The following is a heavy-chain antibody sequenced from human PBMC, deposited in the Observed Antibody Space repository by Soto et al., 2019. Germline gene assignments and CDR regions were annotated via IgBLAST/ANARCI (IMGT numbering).Heavy chain of an antibody. D-gene: IGHD1-26*01. CDR2: VSGYNRNT. J-gene: IGHJ4*02. Sequence: QVQLVQSGVEVKMPGASVKLSCKTYGYALTNYGVTWVRQVSGQGLEWIGWVSGYNRNTNYAQKFEDRVIMTTDTSTNTAHMELRSLRSDDTGIYYCVRERQWEPLIYWGRGTLLTLSP. CDR1: GYALTNYG. V-gene: IGHV1-18*01. CDR3: VRERQWEPLIY.